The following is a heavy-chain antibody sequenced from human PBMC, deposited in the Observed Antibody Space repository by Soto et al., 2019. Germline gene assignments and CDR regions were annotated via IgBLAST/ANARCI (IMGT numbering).Heavy chain of an antibody. D-gene: IGHD6-19*01. CDR1: GGSISGSY. J-gene: IGHJ4*02. CDR3: ARSVAVPGAHIDY. Sequence: LSLTCSVSGGSISGSYWSWIRQSPGKGLEWLGYVYYTGSTNYSPSLRSRVSISVDTSKNEFSLRLSSVTTADAAVYFCARSVAVPGAHIDYWGQGTQVTVSS. CDR2: VYYTGST. V-gene: IGHV4-59*01.